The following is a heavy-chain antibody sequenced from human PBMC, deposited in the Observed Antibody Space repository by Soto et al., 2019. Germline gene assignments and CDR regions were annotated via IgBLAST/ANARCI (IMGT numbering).Heavy chain of an antibody. CDR1: GGSFSGYY. CDR3: ARVRIAAAGTGGGFDP. J-gene: IGHJ5*02. Sequence: QVQLQQWGAGLLKPSETLSLTCAVYGGSFSGYYWSWIRQPPGKGLEWIGEINHSGSTNYNPSLKSRVTISVDTSKTQFSLKLSSVTAADTAVYYCARVRIAAAGTGGGFDPWGQGTLVTVSS. D-gene: IGHD6-13*01. CDR2: INHSGST. V-gene: IGHV4-34*01.